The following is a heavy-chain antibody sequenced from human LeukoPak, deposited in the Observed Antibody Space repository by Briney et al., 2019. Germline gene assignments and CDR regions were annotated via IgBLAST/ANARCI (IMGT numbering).Heavy chain of an antibody. CDR1: GGTFSSYA. Sequence: SVKVSCKASGGTFSSYAISWVRQAPGQGLEWMGGIIPIFGTANYAQKFQGRVTITADESTSTAYMELSSLRSEDTAVYYCARAPDVLLWFGEYPNYYYGMDVWGKGTTVTVSS. J-gene: IGHJ6*04. CDR2: IIPIFGTA. V-gene: IGHV1-69*13. D-gene: IGHD3-10*01. CDR3: ARAPDVLLWFGEYPNYYYGMDV.